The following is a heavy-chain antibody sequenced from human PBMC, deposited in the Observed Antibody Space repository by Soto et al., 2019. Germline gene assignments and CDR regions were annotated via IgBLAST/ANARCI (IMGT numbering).Heavy chain of an antibody. CDR1: GGSFSGYY. Sequence: PSETLSLTCAVYGGSFSGYYWSWIRQPPGKGLEWIGEINHSGSTNYNPSLKSRVTISVDTSKNQFSLKLSSVTAADTAVYYCARGSDVLRYFDWLLGSTDFDYWGQGTLVTAPQ. CDR2: INHSGST. J-gene: IGHJ4*02. D-gene: IGHD3-9*01. V-gene: IGHV4-34*01. CDR3: ARGSDVLRYFDWLLGSTDFDY.